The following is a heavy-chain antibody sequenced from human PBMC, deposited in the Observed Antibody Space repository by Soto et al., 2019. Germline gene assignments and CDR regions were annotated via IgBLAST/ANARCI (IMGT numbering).Heavy chain of an antibody. CDR1: SASISSSSYT. CDR3: VRGDGDHYDGNGYLGRH. CDR2: IYYSGTT. J-gene: IGHJ4*02. D-gene: IGHD3-22*01. V-gene: IGHV4-39*01. Sequence: PSETLCLTCTVSSASISSSSYTWGWIRQPPGKGLEWIGSIYYSGTTYYNPSLNSRVTVSVDTSKNQFSLKLSSVTAADTAVYYCVRGDGDHYDGNGYLGRHWGQGTLVTVSS.